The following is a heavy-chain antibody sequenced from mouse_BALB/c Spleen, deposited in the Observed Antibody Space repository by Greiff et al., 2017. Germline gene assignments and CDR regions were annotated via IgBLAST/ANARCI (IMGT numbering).Heavy chain of an antibody. CDR2: ISCYNGAT. V-gene: IGHV1S34*01. J-gene: IGHJ4*01. Sequence: LVKTGASVKISCKASGYSFTGYYMHWVKQSHGKSLEWIGYISCYNGATSYNQKFKGKATFTVDTSSSTAYMQFNSLTSEDSAVYYCARGGTTATARDYAMDYWGQGTSVTVSS. D-gene: IGHD1-2*01. CDR1: GYSFTGYY. CDR3: ARGGTTATARDYAMDY.